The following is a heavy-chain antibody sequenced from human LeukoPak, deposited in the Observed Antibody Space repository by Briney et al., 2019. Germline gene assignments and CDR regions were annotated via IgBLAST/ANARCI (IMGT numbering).Heavy chain of an antibody. D-gene: IGHD5-12*01. Sequence: PAETLSLTCTVSGTSISNYYWSWIRQPPGKGLEWIGRIYTRGRTNYNPSLNSRVTMSVDTYKNQFSLKLSSVPAADTAVYYCPRDHYKSGYGPRDAFDIWGQGTMVTVSS. CDR1: GTSISNYY. CDR3: PRDHYKSGYGPRDAFDI. V-gene: IGHV4-4*07. CDR2: IYTRGRT. J-gene: IGHJ3*02.